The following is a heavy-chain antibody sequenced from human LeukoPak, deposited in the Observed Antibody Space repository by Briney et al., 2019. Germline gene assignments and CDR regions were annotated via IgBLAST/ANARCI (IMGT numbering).Heavy chain of an antibody. CDR2: IKSKTDGGEA. D-gene: IGHD3-3*01. CDR3: TTDRLWGVWRQSNSFDY. Sequence: PGGSLRLSCQASGFTFNNAWMSWVRQAPGKGLEWVGRIKSKTDGGEADYAESAKGRFTISRDDSKNTLYLQMNSLKTEDTALYFCTTDRLWGVWRQSNSFDYWGQGTLVAVSS. V-gene: IGHV3-15*01. J-gene: IGHJ4*02. CDR1: GFTFNNAW.